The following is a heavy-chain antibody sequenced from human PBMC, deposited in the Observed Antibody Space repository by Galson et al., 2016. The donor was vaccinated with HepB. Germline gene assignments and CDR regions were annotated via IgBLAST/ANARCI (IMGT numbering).Heavy chain of an antibody. Sequence: SLRLSCAASGITLRNFIIHWVRQPPGKGLEWVAAISHDDISKYYTDSVKGRFTISRDNSGNTVDLQINRLRAEDTAVYYCARAWGNYGMDVWGQGTTVTVSS. V-gene: IGHV3-30-3*01. CDR1: GITLRNFI. D-gene: IGHD7-27*01. J-gene: IGHJ6*02. CDR3: ARAWGNYGMDV. CDR2: ISHDDISK.